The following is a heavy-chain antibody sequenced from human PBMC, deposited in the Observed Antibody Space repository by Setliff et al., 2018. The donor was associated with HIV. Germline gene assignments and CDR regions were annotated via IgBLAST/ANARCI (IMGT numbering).Heavy chain of an antibody. J-gene: IGHJ3*02. CDR3: ARVWSPGGYSHASDI. D-gene: IGHD3-22*01. CDR2: INPRGGST. Sequence: ASVKVSCKASGYTFTNYYMHWVRQAPGQGLEWTGMINPRGGSTNYAQVFQGRVTMTRDTSTSTVYMELSSLRSEDTAVYYCARVWSPGGYSHASDIWGQGTMVTVSS. V-gene: IGHV1-46*01. CDR1: GYTFTNYY.